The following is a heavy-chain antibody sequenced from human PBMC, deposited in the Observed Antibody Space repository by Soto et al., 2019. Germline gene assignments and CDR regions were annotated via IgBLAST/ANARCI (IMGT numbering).Heavy chain of an antibody. CDR3: AKGDVVAAAPYFDY. CDR1: GFTFDAYA. V-gene: IGHV3-9*01. J-gene: IGHJ4*02. D-gene: IGHD2-15*01. Sequence: GGSLRLSCAASGFTFDAYAMHWVRQAPGKGLEWVSGISWNSGSIGYADSVKGRFTISRDNAKNSLYLQMNSLRAEDTALYYCAKGDVVAAAPYFDYWGQGTLVTVSS. CDR2: ISWNSGSI.